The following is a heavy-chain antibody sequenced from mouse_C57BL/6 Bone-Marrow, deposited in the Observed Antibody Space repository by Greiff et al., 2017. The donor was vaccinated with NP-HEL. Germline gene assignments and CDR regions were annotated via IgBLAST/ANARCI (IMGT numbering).Heavy chain of an antibody. V-gene: IGHV5-4*03. CDR2: ISDGGSYT. Sequence: EVKLMESGGGLVKPGGSLKLSCAASGFTFSSYAMSWVRQTPEKRLEWVATISDGGSYTYYPDNVKGRFTISRDNAKNNLYLQMSHLKSEDTAMYYCARGLEEYFDVWGTGTTVTVSS. J-gene: IGHJ1*03. CDR1: GFTFSSYA. CDR3: ARGLEEYFDV.